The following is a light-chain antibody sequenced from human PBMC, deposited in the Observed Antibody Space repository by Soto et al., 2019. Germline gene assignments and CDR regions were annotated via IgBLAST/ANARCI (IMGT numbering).Light chain of an antibody. CDR2: DAS. CDR3: QHYNSYSEA. V-gene: IGKV1-5*01. CDR1: QTINSW. Sequence: DIQMTQSPSTLSASVGDRVTITCRASQTINSWLAWYQQKPGKAPKVLIFDASSLKTGVPSRFSGSGSGTEFTLTISNLQPDDFATYYCQHYNSYSEAFGQGTRWIS. J-gene: IGKJ1*01.